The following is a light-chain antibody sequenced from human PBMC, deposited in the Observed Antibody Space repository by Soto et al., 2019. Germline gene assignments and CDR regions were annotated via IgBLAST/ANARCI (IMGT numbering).Light chain of an antibody. CDR1: QSVSSSY. J-gene: IGKJ2*01. CDR2: ATS. V-gene: IGKV3-20*01. CDR3: QQYCSSSFT. Sequence: EIVLTQSPGTLSLSSGERATLSCRASQSVSSSYLAWYQQKPGQAPRLLVYATSSRATGIPVRFSGSGSGTDFTLTISRLEPEDFALYYCQQYCSSSFTFGQGTKLEIK.